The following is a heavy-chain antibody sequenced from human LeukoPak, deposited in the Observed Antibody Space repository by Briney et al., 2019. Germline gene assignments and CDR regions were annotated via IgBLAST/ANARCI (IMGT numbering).Heavy chain of an antibody. CDR1: GYTFTSYY. D-gene: IGHD6-25*01. CDR3: ARERTSGSGYGVDY. V-gene: IGHV1-46*01. J-gene: IGHJ4*02. CDR2: INPSGGST. Sequence: ASVKVSCKASGYTFTSYYMHWVRQTPGQGLEWMGIINPSGGSTSYAQKFQGRVTMTGDGSISTAYMELSRLRSDDTAVYYCARERTSGSGYGVDYWGQGTVVTVS.